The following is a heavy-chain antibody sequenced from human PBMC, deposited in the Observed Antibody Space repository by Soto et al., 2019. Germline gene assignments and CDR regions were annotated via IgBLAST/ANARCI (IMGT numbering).Heavy chain of an antibody. CDR3: ARVTTRDPYYYYYMDV. J-gene: IGHJ6*03. Sequence: GASVKVSCKASGYTFTSYGISWVRQAPGQGLEWMGWISAYNGNTNYAQKLQGRVTMTTDTSTSTAYMELRSLRSDDTAVYYCARVTTRDPYYYYYMDVWGKGTTVTVSS. V-gene: IGHV1-18*01. CDR1: GYTFTSYG. D-gene: IGHD4-17*01. CDR2: ISAYNGNT.